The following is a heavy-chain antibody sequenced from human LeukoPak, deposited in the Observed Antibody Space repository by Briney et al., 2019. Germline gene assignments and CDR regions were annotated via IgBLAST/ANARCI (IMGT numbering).Heavy chain of an antibody. D-gene: IGHD2-21*02. CDR3: ARYLHGDCTLYY. Sequence: GGSLRLSCAASGFTSSIYRMNWGRQAPGKGLEWVSSISSSSSYIYYADSVKGRFTISRDNAKYSLYLQMNSLRVEDTALYYCARYLHGDCTLYYWGRGTLVTVSS. J-gene: IGHJ4*02. CDR2: ISSSSSYI. CDR1: GFTSSIYR. V-gene: IGHV3-21*06.